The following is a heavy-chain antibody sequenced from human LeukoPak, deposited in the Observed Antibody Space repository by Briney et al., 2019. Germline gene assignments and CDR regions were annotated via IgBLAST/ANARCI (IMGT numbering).Heavy chain of an antibody. CDR1: GGSISSYY. D-gene: IGHD5-12*01. V-gene: IGHV4-4*07. J-gene: IGHJ4*02. CDR3: ARDRVATMGEWFDY. Sequence: PSETLSLTCTVSGGSISSYYWSWIRQPAGKGLEWIGRIYTSGSTNYNPSLKSRVTMSVDTSKNQFSLKLSSVTAADTAVYYCARDRVATMGEWFDYWGQGTLVTVSS. CDR2: IYTSGST.